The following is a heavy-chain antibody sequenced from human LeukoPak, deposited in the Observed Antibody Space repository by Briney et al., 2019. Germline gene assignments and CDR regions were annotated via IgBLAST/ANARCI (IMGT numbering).Heavy chain of an antibody. V-gene: IGHV4-34*01. D-gene: IGHD5-24*01. J-gene: IGHJ5*02. CDR3: ARAEKMATQRGPWFDP. CDR2: INHSGST. Sequence: PSETLSLTCAVYGGSFSGYYWSWIRQPPGKGLEWIGEINHSGSTNYNPSLKSRVTISVDTSKNQFSLKLSSVTAADTAVYYCARAEKMATQRGPWFDPWGQGTLVTVSS. CDR1: GGSFSGYY.